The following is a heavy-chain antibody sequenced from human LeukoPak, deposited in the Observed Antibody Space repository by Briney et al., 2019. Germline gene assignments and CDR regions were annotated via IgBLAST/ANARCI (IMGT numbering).Heavy chain of an antibody. J-gene: IGHJ4*02. V-gene: IGHV1-18*01. D-gene: IGHD3-10*01. Sequence: ASVKVSCKASGYTFTSYGISWVRQAPGQGLEWMGWISGYNGKTNYAQKLQGRVTMTTDTSTSTAYLELRSLRSDDTAVYYCARDYRDVLLWFGELSKWGQGTLVTVSS. CDR3: ARDYRDVLLWFGELSK. CDR1: GYTFTSYG. CDR2: ISGYNGKT.